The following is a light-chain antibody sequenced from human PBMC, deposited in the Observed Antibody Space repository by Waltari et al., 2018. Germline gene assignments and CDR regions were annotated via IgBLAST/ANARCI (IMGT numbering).Light chain of an antibody. CDR3: QKYGSLPAT. Sequence: EIMLTQSPGTLSLSPGERATLSCRASQSISKYLAWYQQKPVQAPSLLIYDASSRATGIPDRFSGSGSGTDFRLTISRLEPEDFAVYYCQKYGSLPATFGQGTKVEIK. V-gene: IGKV3-20*01. CDR1: QSISKY. CDR2: DAS. J-gene: IGKJ1*01.